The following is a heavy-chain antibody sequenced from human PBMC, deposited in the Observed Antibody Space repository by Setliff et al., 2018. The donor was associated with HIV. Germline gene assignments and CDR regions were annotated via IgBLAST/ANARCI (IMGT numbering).Heavy chain of an antibody. Sequence: PSETLSLTCAVYGGSFSGYYWSWIRQPPGKGLEWIGSIYYSGSTYYNPSLKSRVTISVDTSKNQISLKLSSVTAADTAVYYCAISYYYGSGIPGYYFDYWGQGTLVTVSS. V-gene: IGHV4-34*01. CDR2: IYYSGST. CDR1: GGSFSGYY. CDR3: AISYYYGSGIPGYYFDY. J-gene: IGHJ4*02. D-gene: IGHD3-10*01.